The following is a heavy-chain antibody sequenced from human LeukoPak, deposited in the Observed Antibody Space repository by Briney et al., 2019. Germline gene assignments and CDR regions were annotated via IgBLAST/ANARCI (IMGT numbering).Heavy chain of an antibody. Sequence: GGSLRLSCAASGFTFSSYGMHWVRQAPGKGLEWVAAIWYDGSIQYYADSVKGRFTISRDNSKNTLYLQMDSLRAEDTAVYYCARAGYCSGGSCYGSDYWGQGTLVTVSS. D-gene: IGHD2-15*01. CDR1: GFTFSSYG. CDR2: IWYDGSIQ. CDR3: ARAGYCSGGSCYGSDY. V-gene: IGHV3-33*01. J-gene: IGHJ4*02.